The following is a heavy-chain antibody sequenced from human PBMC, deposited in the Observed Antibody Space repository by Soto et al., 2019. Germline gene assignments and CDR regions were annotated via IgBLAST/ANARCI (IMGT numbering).Heavy chain of an antibody. D-gene: IGHD6-19*01. Sequence: SLRLSCAASGFTVSSNYMSWVRQAPGKGLEWVSVISGSGGSTYYADSVKGRFTISRDNSKNTLYLQMDSLTAEDTAVYYCTKDTVQVGVAGSDYWGQGTLVTVSS. J-gene: IGHJ4*02. V-gene: IGHV3-23*01. CDR2: ISGSGGST. CDR3: TKDTVQVGVAGSDY. CDR1: GFTVSSNY.